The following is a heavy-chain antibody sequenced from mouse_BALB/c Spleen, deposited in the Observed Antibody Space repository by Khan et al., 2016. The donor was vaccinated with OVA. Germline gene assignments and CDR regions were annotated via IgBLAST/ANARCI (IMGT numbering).Heavy chain of an antibody. CDR2: ISPYYGDV. Sequence: QVQLKQSGAELVRPGVSVKISCKGSGYTFTDFTIHWVKQSPALSLEWIGVISPYYGDVTYNQKFKGKATLTVDKSSSTTYMQLARLTSEDSAISEGTLGGGWSRFAYWGQGTLGTVSA. V-gene: IGHV1S137*01. CDR3: TLGGGWSRFAY. J-gene: IGHJ3*01. CDR1: GYTFTDFT. D-gene: IGHD3-3*01.